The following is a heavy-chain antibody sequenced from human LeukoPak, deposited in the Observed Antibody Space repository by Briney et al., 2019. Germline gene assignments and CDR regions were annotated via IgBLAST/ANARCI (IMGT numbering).Heavy chain of an antibody. D-gene: IGHD1-26*01. CDR2: ISGSSNTI. CDR1: GFNFNNYA. J-gene: IGHJ4*02. Sequence: GGSLRLSCAASGFNFNNYAMNWVRQAPGEGLEWVSFISGSSNTIYYADSVRGRFTISRDNARNSLYLQMSSLRAEDTGVYYCASINWWEQTVIDNWGQGTLVTVSS. CDR3: ASINWWEQTVIDN. V-gene: IGHV3-48*04.